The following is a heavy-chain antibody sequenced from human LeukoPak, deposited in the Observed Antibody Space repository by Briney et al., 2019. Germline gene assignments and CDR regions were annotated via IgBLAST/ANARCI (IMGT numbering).Heavy chain of an antibody. Sequence: GRSLRLSXAASGFTFDDYAMHWVRQAPGKGLEWVSGISWNSGSIGYADSVKGRFTISRDNAKNSLYLQMNSLRAEDMALYYCARGDRFRYSYADYWGQGTLVTVSS. V-gene: IGHV3-9*03. CDR2: ISWNSGSI. J-gene: IGHJ4*02. CDR3: ARGDRFRYSYADY. D-gene: IGHD5-18*01. CDR1: GFTFDDYA.